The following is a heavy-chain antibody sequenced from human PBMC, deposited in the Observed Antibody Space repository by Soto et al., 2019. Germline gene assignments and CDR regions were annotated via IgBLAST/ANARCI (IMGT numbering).Heavy chain of an antibody. J-gene: IGHJ2*01. V-gene: IGHV4-59*01. CDR2: IYYSGIT. CDR3: ARVLYYAILTGPKPNWYFDL. D-gene: IGHD3-9*01. Sequence: QVQLQESGPGLVKPSETLSLTCTVSGGSISSYYWSWIRQPPGKGLEWIGYIYYSGITNYNPSLKSRVTISVVTYKNQFSLKLSSETAADTTVYYCARVLYYAILTGPKPNWYFDLWGRGTLVTVSS. CDR1: GGSISSYY.